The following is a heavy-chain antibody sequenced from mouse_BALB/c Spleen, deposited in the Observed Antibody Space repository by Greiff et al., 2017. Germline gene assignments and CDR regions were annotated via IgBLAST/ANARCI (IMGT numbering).Heavy chain of an antibody. CDR3: ARGITTVTRFAY. Sequence: VQLQQSGAELMKPGASVKISCKATGYTFSSYWIEWVKQRPGHGLEWIGEILPGSGSTNYNEKFKGKATFTADTSSNTAYMQLSSLTSEDSAVYYCARGITTVTRFAYWGQGTLVTVSA. V-gene: IGHV1-9*01. CDR2: ILPGSGST. J-gene: IGHJ3*01. CDR1: GYTFSSYW. D-gene: IGHD1-1*01.